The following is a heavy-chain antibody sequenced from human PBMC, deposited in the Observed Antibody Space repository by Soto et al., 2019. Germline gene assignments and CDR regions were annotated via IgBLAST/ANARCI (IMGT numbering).Heavy chain of an antibody. D-gene: IGHD2-21*01. CDR1: GYTFTSYA. V-gene: IGHV1-3*05. CDR2: INAGNGNT. CDR3: ASAWVVVRAPDY. J-gene: IGHJ4*02. Sequence: QVQLVQSGAEEKKPGASVKVSCKASGYTFTSYAMHWVRQAPGQRLEWMGWINAGNGNTKYSQKFQGRVTITRDTSASTAYMDLSSLRSEDMVVYSCASAWVVVRAPDYGGQGTLVTVYS.